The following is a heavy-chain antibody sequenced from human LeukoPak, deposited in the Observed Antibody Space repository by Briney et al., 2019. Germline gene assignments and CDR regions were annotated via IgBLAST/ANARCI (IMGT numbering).Heavy chain of an antibody. CDR2: INRDGTKT. Sequence: LAGGSLRLSCAASGFTFSSYAMSWVLQSPGKGLEWVANINRDGTKTTYVDSVKGRFTISRDNAKNSLFLHMSSLRAEDTAVYYCATAPAAADSSWGQGTLVAVSS. V-gene: IGHV3-7*01. J-gene: IGHJ5*02. CDR3: ATAPAAADSS. D-gene: IGHD6-13*01. CDR1: GFTFSSYA.